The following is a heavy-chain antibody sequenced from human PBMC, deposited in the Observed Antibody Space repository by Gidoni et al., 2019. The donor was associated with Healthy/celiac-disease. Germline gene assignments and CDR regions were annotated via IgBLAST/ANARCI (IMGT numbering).Heavy chain of an antibody. CDR3: AKATQQYSSGWYVPFDY. J-gene: IGHJ4*02. Sequence: EVQLLESGGGLVQPGGSLRLSCAASGFTFSSSAMGWVRKAPGKGLEWVSAISGSGGSTYYADSVKGRFTISRDNSKNTLYLQMNSLRAEDTAVYYCAKATQQYSSGWYVPFDYWGQGTLVTVSS. CDR1: GFTFSSSA. CDR2: ISGSGGST. V-gene: IGHV3-23*01. D-gene: IGHD6-19*01.